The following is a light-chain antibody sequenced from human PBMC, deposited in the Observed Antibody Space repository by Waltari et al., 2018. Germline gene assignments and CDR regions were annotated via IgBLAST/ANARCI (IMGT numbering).Light chain of an antibody. J-gene: IGLJ3*02. CDR3: CSYARFYIWV. V-gene: IGLV2-23*02. Sequence: QSALTQPASVSGSPGQSINISCTGTSSDIGSYNHVSWYQPHPGKAPNLLIYAVAKRPSGVSSRFSGPKSGNTASLTIAGLQSDDEAHYYCCSYARFYIWVFGEGTKLTVL. CDR1: SSDIGSYNH. CDR2: AVA.